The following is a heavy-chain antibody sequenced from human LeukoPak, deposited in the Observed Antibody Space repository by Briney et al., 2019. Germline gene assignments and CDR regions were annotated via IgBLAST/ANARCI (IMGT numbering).Heavy chain of an antibody. CDR3: ARGPYIVVVPAANSWLDP. V-gene: IGHV4-61*02. CDR1: GGSISSGSYY. Sequence: SQTLSLTCTVSGGSISSGSYYWSWIRQPAGKGLEWIGRIYTSGSTNYNPSLKSRVTISVDTSKNQFSLKLSSVTAADTAVYYCARGPYIVVVPAANSWLDPWGQGTLVTVSS. J-gene: IGHJ5*02. D-gene: IGHD2-2*01. CDR2: IYTSGST.